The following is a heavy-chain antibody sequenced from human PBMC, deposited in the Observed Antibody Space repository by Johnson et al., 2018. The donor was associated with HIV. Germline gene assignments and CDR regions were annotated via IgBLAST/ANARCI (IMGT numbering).Heavy chain of an antibody. J-gene: IGHJ3*02. D-gene: IGHD1-26*01. V-gene: IGHV3-33*06. CDR1: GFTFSSYG. CDR3: AKSYYEEERPMGVDAFDI. Sequence: QVQLVESGGGVVQPGRSLRLSCAASGFTFSSYGMHWVRQAPGKGLEWVAAIWYDGSNKYYADSVKGRFTISRDNSKNTLYLQMNSLRAEDTAVYYCAKSYYEEERPMGVDAFDIWGQGTMVTVSS. CDR2: IWYDGSNK.